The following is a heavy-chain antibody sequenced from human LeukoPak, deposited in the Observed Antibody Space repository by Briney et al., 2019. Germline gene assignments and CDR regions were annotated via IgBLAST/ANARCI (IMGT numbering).Heavy chain of an antibody. CDR1: GGSISMSTYY. J-gene: IGHJ6*02. CDR2: IHVSGNS. V-gene: IGHV4-39*01. D-gene: IGHD6-6*01. Sequence: SETLSLTCTVSGGSISMSTYYWGWIRQPPWKGLECIGSIHVSGNSYYNPSPSLKRRVTISVDTSKNQFSLNVISVTAEDTAVYYCARFTRSSSSHYYYYAMDVWGQGTTVTVSS. CDR3: ARFTRSSSSHYYYYAMDV.